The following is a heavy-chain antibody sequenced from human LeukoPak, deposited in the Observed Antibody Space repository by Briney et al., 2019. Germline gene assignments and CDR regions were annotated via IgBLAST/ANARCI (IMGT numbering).Heavy chain of an antibody. V-gene: IGHV4-59*01. D-gene: IGHD3-10*01. CDR1: GGSISSYY. CDR3: ARGPITMVRGVIMPYDY. CDR2: IYYSGST. J-gene: IGHJ4*02. Sequence: SETLSLTCTVSGGSISSYYWSWIRQPPGKGLEWIGYIYYSGSTNYNPSLKSRVTISVDTSKNQFSLKLSSVTAADAAVYYCARGPITMVRGVIMPYDYWGQGTLVTVSS.